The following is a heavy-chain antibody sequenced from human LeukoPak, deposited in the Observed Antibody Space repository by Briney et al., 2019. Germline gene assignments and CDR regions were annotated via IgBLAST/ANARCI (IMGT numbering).Heavy chain of an antibody. D-gene: IGHD3-10*01. CDR3: ARAIGYYYGSGSYWDFDY. V-gene: IGHV3-7*03. Sequence: GGSLRLSCAASGFTFSSYWMSWVRQAPGKGLEWVANIKQDGSEKYYVDSVKGRFTISRDNAKNSLYLQMNSLRAEDTAVYYCARAIGYYYGSGSYWDFDYWGRGTLVTVSS. J-gene: IGHJ4*02. CDR2: IKQDGSEK. CDR1: GFTFSSYW.